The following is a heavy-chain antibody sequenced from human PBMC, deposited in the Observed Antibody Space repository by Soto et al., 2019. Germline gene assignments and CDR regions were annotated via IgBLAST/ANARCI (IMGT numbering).Heavy chain of an antibody. J-gene: IGHJ6*02. D-gene: IGHD3-22*01. CDR2: ITSTSSTI. Sequence: LRLSCAASGFTFSSYDMNWVRQAPGKGLEWVSYITSTSSTIYYADSVKGRFTISRDNAKNSLYLQMTSLRDEDTAVYYCARDISYDSSGYQMRYYGMDVWRQGTTVTVSS. V-gene: IGHV3-48*02. CDR1: GFTFSSYD. CDR3: ARDISYDSSGYQMRYYGMDV.